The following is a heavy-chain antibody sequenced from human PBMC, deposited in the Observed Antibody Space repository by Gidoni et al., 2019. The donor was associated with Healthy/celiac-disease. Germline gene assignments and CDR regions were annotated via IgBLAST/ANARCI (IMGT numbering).Heavy chain of an antibody. Sequence: EVQLLESGGGLVQPGESRRGTGGASGFTFRSYTKSWVRRAPGKGLEWVSAISGSGGSTDYAEAVKGRFTISRDNSGNTLWLQMNSLRAEVTAFYYCATFGRVEFIFDYWGQGTLVTVSS. J-gene: IGHJ4*02. V-gene: IGHV3-23*01. D-gene: IGHD3-16*01. CDR2: ISGSGGST. CDR1: GFTFRSYT. CDR3: ATFGRVEFIFDY.